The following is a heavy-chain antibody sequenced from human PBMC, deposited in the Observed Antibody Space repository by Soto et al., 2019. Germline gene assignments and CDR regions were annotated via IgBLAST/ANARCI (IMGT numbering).Heavy chain of an antibody. CDR3: ARVLVGGGIAVAPY. Sequence: ASVKVSCKASGYTFTGYYMHWVRQAPGQGLEWMGWINPNSGGTNYAQKFQGRVTMTRDTSISTAYMELSRLRSDDTAVYYCARVLVGGGIAVAPYWGQGTLVTVSS. CDR2: INPNSGGT. D-gene: IGHD6-19*01. V-gene: IGHV1-2*02. CDR1: GYTFTGYY. J-gene: IGHJ4*02.